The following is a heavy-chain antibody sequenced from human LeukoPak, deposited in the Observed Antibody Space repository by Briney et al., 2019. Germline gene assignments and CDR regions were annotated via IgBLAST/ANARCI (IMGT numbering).Heavy chain of an antibody. V-gene: IGHV3-23*01. Sequence: GGSLRLSCAASGFTFSSYAMSCVRQAPGKGLEWVSGISGSGTFTYYADSVKGRFTISRDNSKNTLYLQMNSLRAEDTAVYYCARAYLNDYWGQGTLVTVSS. J-gene: IGHJ4*02. CDR1: GFTFSSYA. D-gene: IGHD2/OR15-2a*01. CDR3: ARAYLNDY. CDR2: ISGSGTFT.